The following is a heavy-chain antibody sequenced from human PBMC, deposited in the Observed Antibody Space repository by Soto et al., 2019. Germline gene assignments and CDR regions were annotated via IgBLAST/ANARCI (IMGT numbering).Heavy chain of an antibody. CDR2: ISGSGGST. CDR3: AKIPSGENYGMDV. J-gene: IGHJ6*02. V-gene: IGHV3-23*01. CDR1: GFTFSSYA. Sequence: LRLSCAASGFTFSSYAMSWVRQAPGKGLEWVSAISGSGGSTYYADSVKGRFTISRDNSKNTLYLQMNSLRAEDTAVYYCAKIPSGENYGMDVWGQGTTVTVSS. D-gene: IGHD3-16*01.